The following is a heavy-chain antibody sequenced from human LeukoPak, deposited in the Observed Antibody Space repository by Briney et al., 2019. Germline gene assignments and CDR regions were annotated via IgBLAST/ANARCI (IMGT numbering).Heavy chain of an antibody. CDR1: GGTFSSYA. V-gene: IGHV1-2*02. CDR2: INPNSGGT. D-gene: IGHD6-19*01. Sequence: ASVKVSCKASGGTFSSYAISWVRQAPGQGLEWMGWINPNSGGTNSAQNFQGRVTMTRDTSISTAYMELSRLRSDDTAVYYCARGIRVAGTFDPGFDYWGQGTLVPVSS. CDR3: ARGIRVAGTFDPGFDY. J-gene: IGHJ4*02.